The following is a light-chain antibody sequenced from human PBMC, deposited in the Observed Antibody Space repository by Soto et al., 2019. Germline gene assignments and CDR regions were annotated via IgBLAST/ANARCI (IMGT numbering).Light chain of an antibody. Sequence: EIVMTQSPPTLSVSPGERATLSCRASQRISTNVAWYQHKPGQAPRLLIYSASTRATGIPARFSGSGSGTEFTLTISSLQSEDSAVYYCQQYGSSPFTFGPGTKVDIK. V-gene: IGKV3-15*01. J-gene: IGKJ3*01. CDR2: SAS. CDR3: QQYGSSPFT. CDR1: QRISTN.